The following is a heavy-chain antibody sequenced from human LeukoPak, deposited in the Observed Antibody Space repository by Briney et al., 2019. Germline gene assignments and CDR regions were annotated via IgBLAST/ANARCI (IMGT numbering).Heavy chain of an antibody. D-gene: IGHD6-13*01. CDR1: GYTLTELS. J-gene: IGHJ5*02. Sequence: ASVKVSCKVSGYTLTELSMHWVRQAPGEGLEWMGGFDPEDGETIYAQKFQGRVTMTEDTSTDTAYMELSSLRSEDTAVYYCATDSSSWYGDWFDPWGQGTLVTVSS. CDR3: ATDSSSWYGDWFDP. V-gene: IGHV1-24*01. CDR2: FDPEDGET.